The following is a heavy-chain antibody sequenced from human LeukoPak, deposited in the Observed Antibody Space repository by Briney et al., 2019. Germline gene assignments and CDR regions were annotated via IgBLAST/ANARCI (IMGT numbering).Heavy chain of an antibody. J-gene: IGHJ4*02. CDR2: ISYDGSNK. CDR1: GFTFSSYG. Sequence: PGGSLRLSCAASGFTFSSYGMHWVRQAPGKGLEWVAVISYDGSNKYYADSVKGRFTISRDNSKNTLYLQMNSLRAEDTAVYYCAKDQGGYGHSAIDYWGRGTLVTVSS. D-gene: IGHD5-18*01. V-gene: IGHV3-30*18. CDR3: AKDQGGYGHSAIDY.